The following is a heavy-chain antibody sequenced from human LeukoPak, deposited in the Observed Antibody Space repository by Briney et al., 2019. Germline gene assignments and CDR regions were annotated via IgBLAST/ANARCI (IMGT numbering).Heavy chain of an antibody. V-gene: IGHV4-61*01. Sequence: SETLSLTCTVSGGSVSSGSYYWSWIRQPPGKGLEWIGYIYYSGSTNYNPSLKSRVTISVDTSKNQFSLKLSSVTAAGTAVYYCARGLGGGRYYYDSSGYRIDYWGQGTLVTVSS. D-gene: IGHD3-22*01. J-gene: IGHJ4*02. CDR2: IYYSGST. CDR3: ARGLGGGRYYYDSSGYRIDY. CDR1: GGSVSSGSYY.